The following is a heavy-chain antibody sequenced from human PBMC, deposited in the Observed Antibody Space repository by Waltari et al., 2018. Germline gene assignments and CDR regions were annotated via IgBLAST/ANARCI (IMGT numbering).Heavy chain of an antibody. D-gene: IGHD5-12*01. V-gene: IGHV4-39*01. Sequence: QLQLQESGPRLVRPSENLSLICRVSGVSITSNRNYWAWIRQSPGQGLELIGTVSYSGTTYISPSLKCRVSVSRDPSKNQVSLILGSGTAADMAVYYCATYIGASVGTAAFDVWGQGTMVTVSS. CDR1: GVSITSNRNY. CDR3: ATYIGASVGTAAFDV. J-gene: IGHJ3*01. CDR2: VSYSGTT.